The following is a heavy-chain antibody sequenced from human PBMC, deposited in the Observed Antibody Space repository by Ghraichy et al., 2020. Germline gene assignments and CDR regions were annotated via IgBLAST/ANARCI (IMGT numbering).Heavy chain of an antibody. CDR3: AKKFYYGSESTSDLFDY. CDR2: ISGNGAST. D-gene: IGHD3-10*01. CDR1: GFTFSTYA. Sequence: GGSLRLSCAASGFTFSTYAMSWVRQAPGKGPEWVSAISGNGASTNYADSVRGRFTISRDNSKNTLYLQMNSLRVEETVVYYCAKKFYYGSESTSDLFDYWGQGTLVTVSS. J-gene: IGHJ4*02. V-gene: IGHV3-23*01.